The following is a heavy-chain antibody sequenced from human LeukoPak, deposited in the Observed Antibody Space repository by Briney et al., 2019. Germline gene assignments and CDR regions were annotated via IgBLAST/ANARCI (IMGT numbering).Heavy chain of an antibody. Sequence: GGSLRLSCAASGFTFSNYAMHWVRQAPDKGLEWVANIKQDGSEKNYVGSVKGRFTIFRDDAKKSLYLQMNSLRAEDTAVYYCARDVPFGGVWGQGTTVTVSS. J-gene: IGHJ6*02. CDR3: ARDVPFGGV. D-gene: IGHD3-10*01. CDR1: GFTFSNYA. V-gene: IGHV3-7*03. CDR2: IKQDGSEK.